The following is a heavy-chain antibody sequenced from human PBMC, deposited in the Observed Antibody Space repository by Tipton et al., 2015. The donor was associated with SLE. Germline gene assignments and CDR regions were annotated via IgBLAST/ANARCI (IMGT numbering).Heavy chain of an antibody. V-gene: IGHV3-9*01. CDR2: ISWNGGSI. D-gene: IGHD2-21*01. Sequence: SLRLSCAASGFTFVDYAMYWVRQGPGKGLEWVAGISWNGGSIGYGDSVRGRFTISRDNSKNTLYLQLNSLRAEDTAVYYCAKTPFVVVIGTYFDYWGQGTLVTVSS. CDR3: AKTPFVVVIGTYFDY. J-gene: IGHJ4*02. CDR1: GFTFVDYA.